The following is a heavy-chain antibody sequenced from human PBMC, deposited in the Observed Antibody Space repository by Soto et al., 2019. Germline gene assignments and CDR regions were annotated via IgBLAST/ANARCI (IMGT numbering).Heavy chain of an antibody. CDR2: ISAYNGNT. J-gene: IGHJ3*02. CDR1: GYTFTSYG. V-gene: IGHV1-18*01. D-gene: IGHD3-22*01. Sequence: ASVKVSCTASGYTFTSYGISWVRQAPGQGLEWMGWISAYNGNTNYAQKLQGRVTMTTDTSTSTAYVELRSLRSDDTAVYYCASGYYDSSGYYPEKNAFDIWGQGTMVTVSS. CDR3: ASGYYDSSGYYPEKNAFDI.